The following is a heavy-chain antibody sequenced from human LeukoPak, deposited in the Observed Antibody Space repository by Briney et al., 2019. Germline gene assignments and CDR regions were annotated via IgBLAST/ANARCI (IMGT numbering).Heavy chain of an antibody. CDR1: GFTFSNYW. D-gene: IGHD5-24*01. J-gene: IGHJ5*02. CDR3: ARASDPWLQLT. V-gene: IGHV3-7*05. Sequence: GGSLRLSCAASGFTFSNYWMIWVRQAPGKGLEWVGNIKQDGSEKRYADSVRGRFSISRDNPQTSLYLQMNSLRAEDTAVYYCARASDPWLQLTWGQGTLVTASS. CDR2: IKQDGSEK.